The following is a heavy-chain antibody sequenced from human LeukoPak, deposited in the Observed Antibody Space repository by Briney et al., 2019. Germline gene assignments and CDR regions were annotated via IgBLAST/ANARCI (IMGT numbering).Heavy chain of an antibody. V-gene: IGHV3-30*18. CDR3: AKSTCSGGRCYGDY. CDR1: GFTFSSYG. Sequence: PGGSLRLSCSASGFTFSSYGMHWVRQAPGKGLEWVAVISYDGSNKYYADSVKGRFAISRDNSKNTLYLQMNSLRAEDTAVYYCAKSTCSGGRCYGDYWGQGTLVTVSS. D-gene: IGHD2-15*01. J-gene: IGHJ4*02. CDR2: ISYDGSNK.